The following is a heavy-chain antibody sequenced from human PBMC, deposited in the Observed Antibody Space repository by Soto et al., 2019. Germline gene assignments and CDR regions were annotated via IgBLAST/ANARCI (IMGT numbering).Heavy chain of an antibody. CDR3: PRTRYSRGWYITWFDP. Sequence: PSQTLSLTCAISGDSVSSNSAAWNWIRQSPSRGLEWLGRTYYRSKWYNDYAVSVKSRITINPDTSKNQFSLQLNSVTPEDTAVYYCPRTRYSRGWYITWFDPLGQGTLVTVSS. CDR2: TYYRSKWYN. V-gene: IGHV6-1*01. CDR1: GDSVSSNSAA. D-gene: IGHD6-19*01. J-gene: IGHJ5*02.